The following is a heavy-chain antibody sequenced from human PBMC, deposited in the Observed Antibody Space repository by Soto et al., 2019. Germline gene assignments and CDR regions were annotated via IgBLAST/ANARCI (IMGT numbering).Heavy chain of an antibody. Sequence: PGGSLRLSCAASGFTFSSYWMSWVRQAPGKGLEWVANIKQDGSEINYVDSVKGRFTISRENARNSLYLQMNSLRAEDTAVFYCARALPPYGTRMVFVGYYYYGMDVWGQGTTVTVSS. CDR1: GFTFSSYW. CDR3: ARALPPYGTRMVFVGYYYYGMDV. J-gene: IGHJ6*02. D-gene: IGHD3-10*01. CDR2: IKQDGSEI. V-gene: IGHV3-7*03.